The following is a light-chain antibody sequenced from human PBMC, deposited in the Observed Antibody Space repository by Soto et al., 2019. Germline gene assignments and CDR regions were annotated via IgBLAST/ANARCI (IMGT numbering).Light chain of an antibody. Sequence: QSVLTQPPSASGTPGQRVTISCSGSSSNIGSNYVYWYQQLPGTAPKLLIYRNNQRPPGVPDRFSGSKSGTSASLAISGLRYEDEAEYYCAAWDDSLSGVVFGGGTKLTV. CDR2: RNN. J-gene: IGLJ2*01. V-gene: IGLV1-47*01. CDR1: SSNIGSNY. CDR3: AAWDDSLSGVV.